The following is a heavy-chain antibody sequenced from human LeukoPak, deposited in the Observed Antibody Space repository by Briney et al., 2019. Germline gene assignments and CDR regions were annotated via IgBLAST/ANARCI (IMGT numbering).Heavy chain of an antibody. CDR3: ARRHLTGSAIDY. CDR2: INPNSGGT. J-gene: IGHJ4*02. V-gene: IGHV1-2*02. D-gene: IGHD3-9*01. CDR1: GYTFPGYY. Sequence: ASVEVSFKASGYTFPGYYMNWVRQAPGQGLEWMGWINPNSGGTNYAQKFQGRVTMTRDTSISTAYMEVSRLRSDDTAVYYCARRHLTGSAIDYWGQGTLVTVSS.